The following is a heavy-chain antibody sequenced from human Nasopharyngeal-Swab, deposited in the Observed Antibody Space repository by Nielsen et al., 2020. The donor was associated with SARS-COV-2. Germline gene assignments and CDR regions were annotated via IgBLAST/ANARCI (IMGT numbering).Heavy chain of an antibody. CDR2: LYRDDDN. Sequence: SGPTLVKPSQTLTLTCTFSGFSLSTSTVGVSWVRQLPGKALEWLALLYRDDDNRYNPSLKSRITITKDTSKNHVVLTMTNMDPVDTATYFCVHSTGWRLDYWGQGTLVTVSS. D-gene: IGHD6-19*01. J-gene: IGHJ4*02. V-gene: IGHV2-5*02. CDR1: GFSLSTSTVG. CDR3: VHSTGWRLDY.